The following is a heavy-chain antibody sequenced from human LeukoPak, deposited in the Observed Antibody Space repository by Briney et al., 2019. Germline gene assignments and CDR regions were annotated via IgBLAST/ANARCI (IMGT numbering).Heavy chain of an antibody. CDR2: ISGDGGST. J-gene: IGHJ4*02. CDR1: GFTFDDYA. V-gene: IGHV3-43*02. D-gene: IGHD6-13*01. Sequence: PGGSLRLSCAASGFTFDDYAMHWVRQAPGKGLEWVSLISGDGGSTYYADSVKGRFTISRDNSKNSLYLQMNSLRTEDTALYYCAIAAAGHFDYWGQGTLVTVSS. CDR3: AIAAAGHFDY.